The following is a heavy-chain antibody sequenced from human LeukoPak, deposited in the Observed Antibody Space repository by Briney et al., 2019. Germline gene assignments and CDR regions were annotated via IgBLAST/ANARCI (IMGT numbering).Heavy chain of an antibody. CDR1: GFTFSSYA. D-gene: IGHD4-11*01. J-gene: IGHJ5*02. CDR2: VSYDGSNK. V-gene: IGHV3-30*04. CDR3: ARAMTTDNWFDP. Sequence: GGSLRLSCAASGFTFSSYAMHWVRQAPGKGLEWVAVVSYDGSNKYYADSVKGRFTISRDNSKNTLYLQMNSLRAEDTAVYYCARAMTTDNWFDPWGQGTLVTVSS.